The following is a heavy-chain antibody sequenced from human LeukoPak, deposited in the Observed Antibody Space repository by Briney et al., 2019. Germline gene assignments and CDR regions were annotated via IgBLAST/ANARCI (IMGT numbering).Heavy chain of an antibody. V-gene: IGHV1-69*13. Sequence: GASVKVSCKASGYTFTSYGISWVRQAPGQGLEWTGGIIPIFGTANFAQKFQGRVTITADESTSTAYMELSSLRSEDTAVYYCARGVTAMVATFDYWGQGTLVIVSS. CDR2: IIPIFGTA. D-gene: IGHD5-12*01. CDR1: GYTFTSYG. CDR3: ARGVTAMVATFDY. J-gene: IGHJ4*02.